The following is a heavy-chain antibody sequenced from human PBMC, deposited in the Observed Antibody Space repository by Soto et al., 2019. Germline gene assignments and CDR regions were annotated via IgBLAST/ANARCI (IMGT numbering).Heavy chain of an antibody. CDR3: ARWGITMVRGVTDYYYYGMDV. J-gene: IGHJ6*02. CDR1: GYTFTSYG. Sequence: GASVKVSCKASGYTFTSYGISWVRQAPGQGLEWMGWISAYNGNTNYAQKLKGRVTMTTDTSTSTAYMELRSLRSDDTAVYYCARWGITMVRGVTDYYYYGMDVWGQGTTVTVSS. CDR2: ISAYNGNT. D-gene: IGHD3-10*01. V-gene: IGHV1-18*01.